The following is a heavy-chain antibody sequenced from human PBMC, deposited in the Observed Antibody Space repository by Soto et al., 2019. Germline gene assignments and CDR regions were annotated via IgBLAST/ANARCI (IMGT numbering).Heavy chain of an antibody. Sequence: EVQLVESGGGLVQPGGSLRLSCAASGFTFGSHWMTWVRLAPGKGLEWVANISPDGSTKYYVDSVKGRFTISRDNAKNSLYQQMSSLTAEDTAVYSCAREHVTPRLYFDYWGQGTLVTVSS. J-gene: IGHJ4*02. CDR2: ISPDGSTK. V-gene: IGHV3-7*01. D-gene: IGHD3-16*02. CDR1: GFTFGSHW. CDR3: AREHVTPRLYFDY.